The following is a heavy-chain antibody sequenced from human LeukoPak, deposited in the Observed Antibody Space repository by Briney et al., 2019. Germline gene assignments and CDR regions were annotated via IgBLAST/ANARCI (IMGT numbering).Heavy chain of an antibody. D-gene: IGHD3-10*01. J-gene: IGHJ4*02. V-gene: IGHV3-23*01. Sequence: GGSLRLSCAASGFTFSTYAMTWVRQAPGMGLEWVSVVSTNGDVTFYADSVKGRFTISRDNSKNTLFLQMNSLRAEDTAVYYCAKLSLSGRSQSADYWGQGTLVTVSS. CDR3: AKLSLSGRSQSADY. CDR1: GFTFSTYA. CDR2: VSTNGDVT.